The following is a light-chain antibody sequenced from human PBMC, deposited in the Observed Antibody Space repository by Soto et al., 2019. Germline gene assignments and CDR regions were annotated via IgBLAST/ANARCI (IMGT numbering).Light chain of an antibody. CDR3: ASWDDTLSVPI. Sequence: QPVLTQPPSASGTPGQGVTISCSGSRSDIGSNYVYWYQHLPGMAPKLLIYRNDQRPSGVPDRISGSRSGTSASLAIIGLRSEDEADYYCASWDDTLSVPIFGGGTKLTVL. V-gene: IGLV1-47*01. J-gene: IGLJ2*01. CDR1: RSDIGSNY. CDR2: RND.